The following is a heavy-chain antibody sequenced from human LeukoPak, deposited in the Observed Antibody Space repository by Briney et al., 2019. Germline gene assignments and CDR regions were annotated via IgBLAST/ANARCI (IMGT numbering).Heavy chain of an antibody. CDR3: ARVAVTSSFDV. D-gene: IGHD2-21*02. J-gene: IGHJ3*01. V-gene: IGHV3-21*05. CDR1: GFTFSTYV. CDR2: ITGSSTYT. Sequence: PGGSLRLSCAASGFTFSTYVMTWVRQAPGKGLEWVSYITGSSTYTNYADSVKGRFTISRGNSKNSLYLQMNSLRAEDTAVYYCARVAVTSSFDVWGQGTMVTVSS.